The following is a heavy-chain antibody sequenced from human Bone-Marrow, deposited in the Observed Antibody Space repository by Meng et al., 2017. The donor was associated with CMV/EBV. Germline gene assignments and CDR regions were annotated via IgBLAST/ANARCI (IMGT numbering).Heavy chain of an antibody. CDR2: IYYSGST. CDR3: ARTVAYDFWSGYGYYYYGMDV. D-gene: IGHD3-3*01. V-gene: IGHV4-39*07. J-gene: IGHJ6*02. CDR1: GGSISSSSYY. Sequence: SEPLSLTCTVSGGSISSSSYYWGWIRQPPGKGLEWIGSIYYSGSTYYNPSLKSRVTISVDTSKNQFSLKLSSVTAADTAVYYCARTVAYDFWSGYGYYYYGMDVWGQGTTVTVSS.